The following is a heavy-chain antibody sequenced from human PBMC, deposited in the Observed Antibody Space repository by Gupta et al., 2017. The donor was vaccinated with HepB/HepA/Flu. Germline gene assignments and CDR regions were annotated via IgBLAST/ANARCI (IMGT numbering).Heavy chain of an antibody. J-gene: IGHJ4*02. D-gene: IGHD5-12*01. Sequence: QLQLQESGPGLVTPSETLSLTCTVSGGSISSVSYYWGWFRQPPGKGLEWSGTIHFSGPSLKSRVTISVDTSKNQFSLKLSSVNAADTAVYYCARLASGYDYFFDFWGQGTLVTVSS. CDR3: ARLASGYDYFFDF. CDR2: IHFSG. V-gene: IGHV4-39*01. CDR1: GGSISSVSYY.